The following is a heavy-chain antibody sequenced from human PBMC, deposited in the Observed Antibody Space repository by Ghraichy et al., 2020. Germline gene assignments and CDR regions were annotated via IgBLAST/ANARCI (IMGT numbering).Heavy chain of an antibody. CDR3: ARMGIGIDV. D-gene: IGHD7-27*01. CDR2: VYISGSA. V-gene: IGHV4-4*07. CDR1: GGSINTHY. J-gene: IGHJ6*02. Sequence: SETLSLTCKVSGGSINTHYWSWIRQSAGKVLEWIGRVYISGSANYISSLQSRVTMSVDPSKNQFSLRLNSVTAADTAVYYCARMGIGIDVWGQGTSVIVSS.